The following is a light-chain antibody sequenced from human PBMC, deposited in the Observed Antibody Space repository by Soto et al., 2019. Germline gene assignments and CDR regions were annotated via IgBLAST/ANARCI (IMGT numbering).Light chain of an antibody. Sequence: EIVLTQSPATLSLSPGERATLSCRASQSVSGYLAWYQQKPGQAPRLLMYDASNRATGIPARFSGRGSGTDFTLNISSLEHEDFAVYYCQQRSNWPSTFGGGTKEESK. CDR2: DAS. CDR1: QSVSGY. CDR3: QQRSNWPST. J-gene: IGKJ4*01. V-gene: IGKV3-11*01.